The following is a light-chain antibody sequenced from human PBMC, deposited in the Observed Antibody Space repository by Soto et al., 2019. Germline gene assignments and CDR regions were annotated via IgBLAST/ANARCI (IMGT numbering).Light chain of an antibody. CDR2: EVT. CDR3: SSYRRDNTQL. CDR1: RGDVGGYGL. J-gene: IGLJ1*01. V-gene: IGLV2-14*01. Sequence: QSVLAQPDSVSGSPGQSITSSCTGSRGDVGGYGLVSWYQQYPGKGPTLIIYEVTNRPSGVSARFSGPKSGDTASLIISGLQAEDEADYYCSSYRRDNTQLFGTGTKVTVL.